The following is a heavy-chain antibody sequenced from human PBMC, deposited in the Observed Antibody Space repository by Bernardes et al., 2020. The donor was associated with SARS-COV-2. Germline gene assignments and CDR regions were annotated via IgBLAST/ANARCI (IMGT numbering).Heavy chain of an antibody. J-gene: IGHJ4*02. CDR1: VFSLSTSGVG. Sequence: SGPTLSKPTQTLTLTCTFSVFSLSTSGVGVGWLRQPPGKALECLALIYWDDDKRYSPSLKSRLTITKDTSKNQVVLTMTNMDPVDTATYYCAHIRPPGYYFDYWGQGTLVTVSS. CDR3: AHIRPPGYYFDY. CDR2: IYWDDDK. V-gene: IGHV2-5*02.